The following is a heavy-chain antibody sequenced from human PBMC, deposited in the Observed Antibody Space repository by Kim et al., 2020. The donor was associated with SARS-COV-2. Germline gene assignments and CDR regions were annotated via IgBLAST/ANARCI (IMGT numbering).Heavy chain of an antibody. D-gene: IGHD5-12*01. V-gene: IGHV3-43*02. CDR3: AKSALEMATMLY. J-gene: IGHJ4*02. CDR2: ISGDGGST. Sequence: GGSLRLSCAASGFNFDDYAMHWVRQAPGKGLEWVSLISGDGGSTYYADSVKGRFTISRDKSKNSLYLQMNSLRTEDTALYYCAKSALEMATMLYWGQGTLFTVSS. CDR1: GFNFDDYA.